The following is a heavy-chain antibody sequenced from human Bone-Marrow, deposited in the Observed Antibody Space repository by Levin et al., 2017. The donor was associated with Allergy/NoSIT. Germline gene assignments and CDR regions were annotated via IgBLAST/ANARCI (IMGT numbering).Heavy chain of an antibody. CDR1: GFTFSSYA. Sequence: QPGGSLRLSCAASGFTFSSYAMHWVRQAPGKGLEWVAVISYDGSNKYYADSVKGRFTISRDNSKNTLYLQMNSLRAEDTAVYYCARDRDGDDYDILTGYWDYWGQGTLVTVSS. D-gene: IGHD3-9*01. V-gene: IGHV3-30-3*01. CDR2: ISYDGSNK. CDR3: ARDRDGDDYDILTGYWDY. J-gene: IGHJ4*02.